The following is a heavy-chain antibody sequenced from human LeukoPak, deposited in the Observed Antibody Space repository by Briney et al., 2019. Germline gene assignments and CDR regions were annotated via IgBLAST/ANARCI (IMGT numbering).Heavy chain of an antibody. CDR3: AKDMSGDWRNAFDI. D-gene: IGHD3-10*02. J-gene: IGHJ3*02. CDR2: ISWNSGSI. Sequence: GGSLRLSCAASGFTFDDYAMHWVRQAPGKGLEWVSGISWNSGSIGYADSVKGRFTVSRDNAKNSLYLQMNSLRAEDMALYYCAKDMSGDWRNAFDIWGQGTMVTVSS. CDR1: GFTFDDYA. V-gene: IGHV3-9*03.